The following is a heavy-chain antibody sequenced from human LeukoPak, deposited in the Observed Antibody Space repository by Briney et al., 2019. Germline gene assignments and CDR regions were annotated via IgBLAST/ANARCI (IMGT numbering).Heavy chain of an antibody. Sequence: GGALRLSCAASGFTLSSYGMHWVRHAPGKGLEWVAVISYDGSNKYYADSVKGRFTISRDNSKTTLYLQMNSLRAEDTAVYYCAKDYYDSRRWGCYFDCWGQGTLVTVSS. CDR2: ISYDGSNK. CDR1: GFTLSSYG. CDR3: AKDYYDSRRWGCYFDC. J-gene: IGHJ4*02. D-gene: IGHD3-22*01. V-gene: IGHV3-30*18.